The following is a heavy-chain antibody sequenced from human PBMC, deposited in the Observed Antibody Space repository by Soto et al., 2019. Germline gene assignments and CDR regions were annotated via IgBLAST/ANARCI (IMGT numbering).Heavy chain of an antibody. CDR1: GFTFSSFA. J-gene: IGHJ4*02. Sequence: GGSLRLSCAASGFTFSSFAMTWVRQAPGKGLEWVSALTAGGETTYYIDCVKGRFTISRDNAKNSLYLQINGLRPEDTALYYCARAPHGVFTGSVFDFWGQGTPVTVSS. CDR3: ARAPHGVFTGSVFDF. V-gene: IGHV3-23*01. D-gene: IGHD3-9*01. CDR2: LTAGGETT.